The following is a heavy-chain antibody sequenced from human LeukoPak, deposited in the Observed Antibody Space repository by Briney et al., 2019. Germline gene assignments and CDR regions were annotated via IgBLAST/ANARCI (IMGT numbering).Heavy chain of an antibody. CDR2: ITTSDGNT. CDR3: AKDGGLWVSAHWGDS. D-gene: IGHD7-27*01. J-gene: IGHJ4*02. Sequence: QPGGSLRLSCAASGFTFSSYTLSWVRQAPGKGLEGVSTITTSDGNTYYADSVKGRFTVSRDNSKNTLFLQMNSLRAEDTAVYYCAKDGGLWVSAHWGDSWGRGTLVTVSS. CDR1: GFTFSSYT. V-gene: IGHV3-23*01.